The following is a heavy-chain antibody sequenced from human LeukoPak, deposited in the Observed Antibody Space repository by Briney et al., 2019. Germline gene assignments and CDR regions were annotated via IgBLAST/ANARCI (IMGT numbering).Heavy chain of an antibody. J-gene: IGHJ4*02. D-gene: IGHD3-22*01. V-gene: IGHV3-21*01. Sequence: GGSLRLSCSASGFTFSTFTMNWVRQAPGKGLEGGSSITTSSSYIYYADSVKGRFTISRDNAKNSLYLHMNRLRAEDTAVYYCARHVVGVGFDYWGQGPLDTVPS. CDR2: ITTSSSYI. CDR1: GFTFSTFT. CDR3: ARHVVGVGFDY.